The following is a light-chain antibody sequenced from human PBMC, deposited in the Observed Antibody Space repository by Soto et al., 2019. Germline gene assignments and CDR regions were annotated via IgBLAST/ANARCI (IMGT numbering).Light chain of an antibody. V-gene: IGLV1-47*01. CDR3: AAWDDSLSGLYV. J-gene: IGLJ1*01. Sequence: QSVLTQPPSASGTPGQRVTSSCSGSSSNIGSNYVYWYQQLPGTAPKLLIYRNNQRPSGVPDRFSGSKSGTSASLAISGLRSEDEADYYCAAWDDSLSGLYVFGTGTKDTV. CDR2: RNN. CDR1: SSNIGSNY.